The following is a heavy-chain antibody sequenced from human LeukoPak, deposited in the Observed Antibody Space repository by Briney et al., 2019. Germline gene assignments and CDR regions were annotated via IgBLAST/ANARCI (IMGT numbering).Heavy chain of an antibody. CDR1: SGPISADY. CDR3: ARGLAFWSDGTCYDAFDI. V-gene: IGHV4-4*07. J-gene: IGHJ3*02. D-gene: IGHD2-15*01. Sequence: SETLSLTRTVSSGPISADYWSWIPQAAGKGLEWIGRIYTSGSTNFNPSLKSRVTMSLDTSKNQFSLKLTSVTAADKAVYYCARGLAFWSDGTCYDAFDIWGQGTMVIVSS. CDR2: IYTSGST.